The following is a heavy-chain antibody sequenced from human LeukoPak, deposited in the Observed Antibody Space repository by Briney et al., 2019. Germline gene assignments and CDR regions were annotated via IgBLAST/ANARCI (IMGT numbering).Heavy chain of an antibody. V-gene: IGHV3-33*01. CDR1: GVSFSGYA. Sequence: PGGSLRLSCAVSGVSFSGYAMHWVRQAPGKGLEWVGLIKYDASDEYYADSVKGRFTISRDDSRNTLYLQMTSLRAEDTAVYYCARDQSVGWEIGVCDFXGQGSLVTVAS. CDR3: ARDQSVGWEIGVCDF. CDR2: IKYDASDE. J-gene: IGHJ4*02. D-gene: IGHD1-26*01.